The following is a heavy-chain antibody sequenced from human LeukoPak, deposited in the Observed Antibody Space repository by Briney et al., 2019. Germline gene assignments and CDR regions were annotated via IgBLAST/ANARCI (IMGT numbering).Heavy chain of an antibody. CDR2: ISYDGSNK. CDR1: GFTFSSYA. Sequence: PGGSLRLSCAASGFTFSSYAMPWVRQAPGKGLEWVAVISYDGSNKYYADSVKGRFTISRDNSKNTLYLQMNSLRAEDTAVYYCARLRFLEWLTRDDYWGQGTLVTVSS. D-gene: IGHD3-3*01. V-gene: IGHV3-30-3*01. CDR3: ARLRFLEWLTRDDY. J-gene: IGHJ4*02.